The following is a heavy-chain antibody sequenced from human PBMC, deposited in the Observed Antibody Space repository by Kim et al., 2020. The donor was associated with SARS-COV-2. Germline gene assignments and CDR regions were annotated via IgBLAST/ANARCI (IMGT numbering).Heavy chain of an antibody. Sequence: SETLSLTCTVSGGSISSSSYYWGWIRQPPGKGLEWIGSIYYSGSTYYNPSLKSRVTISVDTSKNQFSLKLSSVTAADTAVYYCARVEDYYGSGSRWGQGTLVTVSS. V-gene: IGHV4-39*07. CDR2: IYYSGST. CDR3: ARVEDYYGSGSR. J-gene: IGHJ4*02. D-gene: IGHD3-10*01. CDR1: GGSISSSSYY.